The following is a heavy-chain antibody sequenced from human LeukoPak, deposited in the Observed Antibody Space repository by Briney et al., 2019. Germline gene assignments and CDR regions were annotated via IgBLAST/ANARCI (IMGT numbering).Heavy chain of an antibody. V-gene: IGHV3-30*02. CDR1: GFTFSIYV. D-gene: IGHD3-16*02. J-gene: IGHJ4*02. CDR2: IRNDGSDK. Sequence: GGSLRLSCAASGFTFSIYVIYWVRQAPGKGLEWVAFIRNDGSDKYYADSVKGRFTISRDNSKNTMYLQMSSLRAEDTAVYYCAKELGINRYTFFFNWWGQGTLVTVSS. CDR3: AKELGINRYTFFFNW.